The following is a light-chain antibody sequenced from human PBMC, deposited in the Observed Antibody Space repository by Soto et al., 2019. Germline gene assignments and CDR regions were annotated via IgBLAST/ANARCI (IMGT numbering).Light chain of an antibody. J-gene: IGKJ1*01. CDR2: DAS. CDR1: QYVSSF. V-gene: IGKV3-11*01. Sequence: EIVLTQSPATLSLSPGERATLSCRASQYVSSFLAWYQQKAGQAPRLLIYDASHRATGIPARFSGSGSATEFTLTISSLQSEDFALYYCQHTLKWPPTFGQGTKVDI. CDR3: QHTLKWPPT.